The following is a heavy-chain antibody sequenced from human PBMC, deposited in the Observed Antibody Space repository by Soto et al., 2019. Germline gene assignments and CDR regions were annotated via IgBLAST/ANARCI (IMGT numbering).Heavy chain of an antibody. CDR3: ARRGSSSGYGY. CDR1: GGSISSSSYY. D-gene: IGHD6-13*01. V-gene: IGHV4-39*01. CDR2: IYYSGST. J-gene: IGHJ4*02. Sequence: QLQLQESGPGLVKPSETLSLTCTVSGGSISSSSYYWGWIRQPPGKGVEWIGSIYYSGSTYYNPSLKSRVTVSVERSRNQFSLKLSSGTAADTAVYYCARRGSSSGYGYWGQGTLGTVSS.